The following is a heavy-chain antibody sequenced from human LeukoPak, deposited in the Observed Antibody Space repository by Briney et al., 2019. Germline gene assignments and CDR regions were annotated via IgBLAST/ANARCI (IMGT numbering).Heavy chain of an antibody. V-gene: IGHV3-74*01. CDR2: VKSGGTAT. D-gene: IGHD1-14*01. CDR1: GFTFSSHL. CDR3: VRKFATGD. J-gene: IGHJ4*02. Sequence: GGSLRLSCAASGFTFSSHLMHWVRQAQGTGLVWVSSVKSGGTATNYADSVKGRLTISRDNAKNTLYLQMNSLRVEDTAVYYCVRKFATGDWGQGTLVTVSS.